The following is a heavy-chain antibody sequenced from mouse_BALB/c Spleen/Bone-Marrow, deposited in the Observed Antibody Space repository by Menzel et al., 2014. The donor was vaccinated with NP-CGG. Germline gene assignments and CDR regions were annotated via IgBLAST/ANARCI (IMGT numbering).Heavy chain of an antibody. CDR2: ISSGGSYT. Sequence: EVMLVESGGGLVKPGGSLKLSCAASGFTFSSYAMSWVRQTPEKRLEWVATISSGGSYTYYPDSVKGRFTISRDNAKNTLYLQMSSLRSEDTAVYYCARRREVRPFAYWGQGTLVTVSA. D-gene: IGHD2-14*01. CDR1: GFTFSSYA. V-gene: IGHV5-9-1*01. J-gene: IGHJ3*01. CDR3: ARRREVRPFAY.